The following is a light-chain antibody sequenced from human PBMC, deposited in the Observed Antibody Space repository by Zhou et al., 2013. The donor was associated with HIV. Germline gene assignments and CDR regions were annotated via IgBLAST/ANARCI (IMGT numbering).Light chain of an antibody. CDR1: QSISSW. CDR3: QQYDGYPWT. J-gene: IGKJ1*01. CDR2: KAS. Sequence: DIQMTQSPSTLSASVGDRVTITCRASQSISSWLAWYQQKPGKAPKLLIYKASSLESGVPSRFSGSGYGTEFTLTISSLQPDDFATYYCQQYDGYPWTFGQGTKVDIK. V-gene: IGKV1-5*03.